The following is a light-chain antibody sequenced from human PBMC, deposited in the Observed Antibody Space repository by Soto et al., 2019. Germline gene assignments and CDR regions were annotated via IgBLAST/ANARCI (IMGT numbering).Light chain of an antibody. CDR2: LGS. Sequence: DIVMTQTPLSLSVTPGEPASISCKSSQSLLHSDGYNFLDWYLQKPGQSPQLLIYLGSSRSSGVPDRFSGSGSGTDFTLKIDRVEAEDVGTYYYMQGLQSPPTFGQGTRLEIK. V-gene: IGKV2-28*01. J-gene: IGKJ5*01. CDR1: QSLLHSDGYNF. CDR3: MQGLQSPPT.